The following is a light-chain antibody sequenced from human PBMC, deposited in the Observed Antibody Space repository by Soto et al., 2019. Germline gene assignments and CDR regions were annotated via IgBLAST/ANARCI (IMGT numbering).Light chain of an antibody. Sequence: EVVMTQSQATLSVSPGERSTVSCRASQSVSKYLAWYQQKPGQAPRLLIYDASNRATGIPARFSGSGSGTDFTLTISRLEPEDFAVYYCQQYGSSSTFGQVTRLEV. CDR2: DAS. CDR1: QSVSKY. V-gene: IGKV3-20*01. CDR3: QQYGSSST. J-gene: IGKJ5*01.